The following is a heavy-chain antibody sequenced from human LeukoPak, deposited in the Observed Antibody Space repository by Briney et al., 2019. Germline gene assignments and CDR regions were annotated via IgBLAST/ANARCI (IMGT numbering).Heavy chain of an antibody. J-gene: IGHJ3*02. V-gene: IGHV4-59*02. Sequence: SETLSLTCTVSGASVSTHYWTWIRQPPGKGLEWIGYIYYSGTTNYNPSLQSRLTISVDTSKNQFSLRLSSVTAADTAVYYCARERGGIGSSWDVAFDIWGQGTMVTVSS. CDR1: GASVSTHY. CDR2: IYYSGTT. D-gene: IGHD6-13*01. CDR3: ARERGGIGSSWDVAFDI.